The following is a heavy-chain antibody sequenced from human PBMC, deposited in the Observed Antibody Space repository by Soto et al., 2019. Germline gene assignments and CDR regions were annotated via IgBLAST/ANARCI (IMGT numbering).Heavy chain of an antibody. J-gene: IGHJ3*02. Sequence: PGGSLRFSCAASGFTFSSYGMHWVRQAPGKGLEWVALITYAGSNKNYADSVKGRFTISRDNSKNTLYLQMNSLRPEDTAVYYCARSEQYQVFAFDIWGQGTMVTVSS. CDR2: ITYAGSNK. V-gene: IGHV3-30*03. CDR3: ARSEQYQVFAFDI. CDR1: GFTFSSYG. D-gene: IGHD6-19*01.